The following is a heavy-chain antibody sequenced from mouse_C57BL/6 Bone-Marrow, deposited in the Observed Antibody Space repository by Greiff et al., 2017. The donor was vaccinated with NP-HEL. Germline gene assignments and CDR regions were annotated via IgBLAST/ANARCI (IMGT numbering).Heavy chain of an antibody. J-gene: IGHJ2*01. D-gene: IGHD1-1*01. CDR2: IYPGDGDT. V-gene: IGHV1-82*01. CDR1: GYAFSSSW. Sequence: VQGVESGPELVKPGASVKISCKASGYAFSSSWMNWVKQRPGKGLEWIGRIYPGDGDTNYNGKFKGKATLTADKSSSTAYMQLSSLTSEDSAVYFCARATPVGFDYWGQGTTLTVSS. CDR3: ARATPVGFDY.